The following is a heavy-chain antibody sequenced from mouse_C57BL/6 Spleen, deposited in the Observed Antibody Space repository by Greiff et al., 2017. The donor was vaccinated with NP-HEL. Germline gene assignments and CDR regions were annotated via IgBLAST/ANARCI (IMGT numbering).Heavy chain of an antibody. V-gene: IGHV14-4*01. D-gene: IGHD2-5*01. CDR3: TISNYVSPWFAY. J-gene: IGHJ3*01. Sequence: VQLKQSGAELVRPGASVKLSCTASGFNIKDDYMHWVKQRPEQGLEWIGWIDPENGDTEYASKFQGKATITADTSSNTAYLQLSSLTSEDTAVYYCTISNYVSPWFAYWGQGTLVTVSA. CDR1: GFNIKDDY. CDR2: IDPENGDT.